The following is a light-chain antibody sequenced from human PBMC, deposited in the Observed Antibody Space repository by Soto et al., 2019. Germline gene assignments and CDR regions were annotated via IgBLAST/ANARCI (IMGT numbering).Light chain of an antibody. Sequence: ETVMTQSPATLSVSPGDRVTLSCRASQSIGTNLLWLQQSPGQPPRLLISGASDRVAGVPDRFSGSGSGTDFTLTISGLQSEDCAVYYCQQRSNWPSITFGQGTRLEIK. CDR1: QSIGTN. CDR3: QQRSNWPSIT. CDR2: GAS. J-gene: IGKJ5*01. V-gene: IGKV3-15*01.